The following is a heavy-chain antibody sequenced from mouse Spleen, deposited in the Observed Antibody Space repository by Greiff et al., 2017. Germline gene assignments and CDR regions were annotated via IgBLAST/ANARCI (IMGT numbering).Heavy chain of an antibody. Sequence: VQLQQSGPELVKPGASVKISCKASGYAFSSSWMNWVKQRPGQGLEWIGRIYPGDGDTNYNGKFKGKATLTADKSSSTAYMQLSSLTSVDSAVYFCARGGSSGYPFAYWGQGTLVTVSA. V-gene: IGHV1-82*01. J-gene: IGHJ3*01. D-gene: IGHD3-1*01. CDR3: ARGGSSGYPFAY. CDR1: GYAFSSSW. CDR2: IYPGDGDT.